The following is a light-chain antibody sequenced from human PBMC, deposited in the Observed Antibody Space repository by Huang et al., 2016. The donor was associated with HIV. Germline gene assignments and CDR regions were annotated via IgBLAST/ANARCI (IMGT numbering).Light chain of an antibody. J-gene: IGKJ1*01. CDR1: HSLLHSDGNTY. V-gene: IGKV2-30*02. CDR2: KGS. Sequence: DVVLTQSPLSLPFTLGQPASISCKSSHSLLHSDGNTYLNWFLQRPGQSPRRLIYKGSNRDFGVPARFSGSGSGADFTLTISRVEADDIGVYYCMQGTHWPQTFGQGTKVEVK. CDR3: MQGTHWPQT.